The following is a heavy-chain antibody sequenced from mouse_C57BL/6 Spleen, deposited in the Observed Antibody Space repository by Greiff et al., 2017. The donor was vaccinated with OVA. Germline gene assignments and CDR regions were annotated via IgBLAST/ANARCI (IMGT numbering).Heavy chain of an antibody. CDR3: ARRRANDPCAY. V-gene: IGHV1-69*01. J-gene: IGHJ3*01. CDR2: IDPADSST. CDR1: GYTFTSYW. Sequence: VQLQQPGAELVMPGASVKLSCKASGYTFTSYWMHWVKQRPGQGLEWIGEIDPADSSTNYNQKFKGKATLTVDKSSSTAYMQLSSLTSADSAVYYCARRRANDPCAYWGQGTLLTVSA. D-gene: IGHD3-3*01.